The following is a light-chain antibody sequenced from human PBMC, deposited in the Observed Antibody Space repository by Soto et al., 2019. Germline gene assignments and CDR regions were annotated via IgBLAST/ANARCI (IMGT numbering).Light chain of an antibody. CDR2: GNS. CDR1: SSNIGAGYD. Sequence: QSVLTQPPSVSGAPGQRVTISCTGSSSNIGAGYDVHWYHQLPGTAPKLLIYGNSNRPSGVPDRFSGSKSGTSASLAITGIHADDEADYYFQSYDISQSVDVVLRGGTKLTVL. J-gene: IGLJ2*01. V-gene: IGLV1-40*01. CDR3: QSYDISQSVDVV.